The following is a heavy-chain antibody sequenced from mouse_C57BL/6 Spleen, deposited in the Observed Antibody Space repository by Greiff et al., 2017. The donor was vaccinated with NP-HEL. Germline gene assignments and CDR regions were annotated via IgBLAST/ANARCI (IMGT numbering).Heavy chain of an antibody. D-gene: IGHD2-3*01. CDR3: ARSYYDGYYWFAY. CDR2: IHPNSGST. CDR1: GYTFTSYW. V-gene: IGHV1-64*01. J-gene: IGHJ3*01. Sequence: QVQLQQPGAELVKPGASVKLSCKASGYTFTSYWMHWVKQRPGQGLEWIGMIHPNSGSTNYNEKFKSKATLTVDKSSSTAYMQLSSLTSEDSAVYYCARSYYDGYYWFAYWGQGTLVTVSA.